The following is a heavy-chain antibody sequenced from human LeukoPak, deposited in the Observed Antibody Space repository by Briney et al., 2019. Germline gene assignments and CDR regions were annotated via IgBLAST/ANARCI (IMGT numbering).Heavy chain of an antibody. CDR2: ISGSGGST. J-gene: IGHJ4*02. CDR1: GFTFSSYA. Sequence: GGSLRLSCAASGFTFSSYAMSWVRQAPGKGLEWVSAISGSGGSTYYADSVKGRFPISRDNSKNTLYLQMNSLRAEDTAVYYCAKVGGSYDYFDYWGQGTLVTVSS. D-gene: IGHD1-26*01. V-gene: IGHV3-23*01. CDR3: AKVGGSYDYFDY.